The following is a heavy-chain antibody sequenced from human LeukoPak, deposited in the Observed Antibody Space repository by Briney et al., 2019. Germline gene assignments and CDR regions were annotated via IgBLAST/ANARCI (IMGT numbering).Heavy chain of an antibody. CDR3: AHRRGIAVAGPFDY. CDR1: GFSLSTSGVG. J-gene: IGHJ4*02. V-gene: IGHV2-5*02. D-gene: IGHD6-19*01. CDR2: IYWDDDK. Sequence: SGPTLVNPTQTLTLTCTFAGFSLSTSGVGVGWIRQPPGKALEWLALIYWDDDKRYSPSLKSRRTITNDTSKNQVVLTMTNMDPVDTATYYCAHRRGIAVAGPFDYWGQGTLVTVSS.